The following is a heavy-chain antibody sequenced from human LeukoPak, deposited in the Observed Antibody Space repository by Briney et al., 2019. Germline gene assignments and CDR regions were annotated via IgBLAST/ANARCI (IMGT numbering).Heavy chain of an antibody. J-gene: IGHJ6*02. CDR1: GYTFTSYY. CDR3: AGTSSGYYSAYGMDV. D-gene: IGHD3-22*01. Sequence: ASVKVSCKASGYTFTSYYMHWVRQAPGQGLEWMGIINPSGGSTSYAQKFQGRVTMTRDTSTSTVYMELSSLRSEDTAVYYCAGTSSGYYSAYGMDVWGQGTTVTVSS. CDR2: INPSGGST. V-gene: IGHV1-46*01.